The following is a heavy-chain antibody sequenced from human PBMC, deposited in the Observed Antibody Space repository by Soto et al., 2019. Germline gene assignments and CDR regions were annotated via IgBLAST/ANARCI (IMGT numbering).Heavy chain of an antibody. CDR1: GGSISSGGYY. CDR2: IYYSGST. Sequence: QVQLQESGPGLVKPSQTLSLTCTVSGGSISSGGYYWSWIRQHPGKGLEWIGYIYYSGSTYYNPSLQRRGTRPVDTSKNQFSLKLSSVTAADPAVYSCARSPEAPVTALASWGPGTLVTVSS. J-gene: IGHJ1*01. D-gene: IGHD4-17*01. V-gene: IGHV4-31*03. CDR3: ARSPEAPVTALAS.